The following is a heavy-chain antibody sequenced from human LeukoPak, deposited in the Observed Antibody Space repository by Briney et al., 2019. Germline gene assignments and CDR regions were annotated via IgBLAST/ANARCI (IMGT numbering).Heavy chain of an antibody. Sequence: ASVKVSCKASGYTFTSYYMHWVRRAPGQGLEWMGIINPSGGSTSYAQKFQGRVTMTRDTSTNTVYMELSSLRSEDTAVYYCARALMNQYYYDSSGYPWDYWGQGTLVTVSS. CDR1: GYTFTSYY. D-gene: IGHD3-22*01. J-gene: IGHJ4*02. CDR2: INPSGGST. CDR3: ARALMNQYYYDSSGYPWDY. V-gene: IGHV1-46*01.